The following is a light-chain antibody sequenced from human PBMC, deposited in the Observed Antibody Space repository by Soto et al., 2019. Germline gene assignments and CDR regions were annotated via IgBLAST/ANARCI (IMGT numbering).Light chain of an antibody. CDR2: AAS. J-gene: IGKJ3*01. CDR1: QSISSY. V-gene: IGKV1-39*01. Sequence: DIQMTQSPSSLSASVGDRVTITCRASQSISSYLNWYQQKPGKAPKLLISAASSLQSGVPSRFSGSGSGTDFTLTISSLQPEDFATYYCQQTSSIPFTFGPGTKVDIE. CDR3: QQTSSIPFT.